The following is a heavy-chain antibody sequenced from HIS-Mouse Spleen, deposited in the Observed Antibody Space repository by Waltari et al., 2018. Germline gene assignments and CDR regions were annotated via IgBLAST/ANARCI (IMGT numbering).Heavy chain of an antibody. Sequence: QVQLVQSGAEVKKPGASVKVPCKASGYTFTSICISWLRPAPGQGLEWMGWISAYNGNTNYAQKLQGRVTMTTDTSTSTAYMELRSLRSDDTAVYYCARDPRYYYGSGSYSYFDYWGQGTLVTVSS. J-gene: IGHJ4*02. D-gene: IGHD3-10*01. V-gene: IGHV1-18*01. CDR3: ARDPRYYYGSGSYSYFDY. CDR1: GYTFTSIC. CDR2: ISAYNGNT.